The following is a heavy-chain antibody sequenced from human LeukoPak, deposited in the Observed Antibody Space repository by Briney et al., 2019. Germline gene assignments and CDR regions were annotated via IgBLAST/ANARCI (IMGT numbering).Heavy chain of an antibody. Sequence: SETLSLTCAVSDYSISSGYWAWIRQPPGKGLEWIGNIYHSGNTFYTPSLKSRATISVDTSKNQFSLRLTSVTAADTAVYFCARGQGLVHLSVDAIDFWGPGTMVTVSS. V-gene: IGHV4-38-2*01. CDR2: IYHSGNT. CDR3: ARGQGLVHLSVDAIDF. CDR1: DYSISSGY. J-gene: IGHJ3*01. D-gene: IGHD6-19*01.